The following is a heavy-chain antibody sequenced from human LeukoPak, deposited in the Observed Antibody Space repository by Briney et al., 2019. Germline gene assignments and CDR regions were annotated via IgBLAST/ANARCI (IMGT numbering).Heavy chain of an antibody. V-gene: IGHV3-7*03. CDR1: GFTFRNYW. Sequence: GGSLRLSCAASGFTFRNYWMGWVRQAPGKGLEWVANTKPDGSAEYYADSVRGRFTTSRDNANNLLYLQMDSLRAEDTALYYCAKEYSGYDFDYWGQGTLVTVSS. CDR3: AKEYSGYDFDY. CDR2: TKPDGSAE. J-gene: IGHJ4*02. D-gene: IGHD5-12*01.